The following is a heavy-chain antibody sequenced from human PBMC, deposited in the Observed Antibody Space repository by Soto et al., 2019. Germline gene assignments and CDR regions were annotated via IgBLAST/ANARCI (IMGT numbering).Heavy chain of an antibody. CDR1: GYTLTELS. CDR2: FDPEDGET. Sequence: GASVKVSCKVSGYTLTELSMHWVRQAPGKGLEWMGGFDPEDGETIYAQKFQGRVTMTEDTSTDTAYMELSSLRSEDTAVYYCATGRPARDDYGDPQKLDAFDIWGQGTLVT. D-gene: IGHD4-17*01. V-gene: IGHV1-24*01. J-gene: IGHJ3*02. CDR3: ATGRPARDDYGDPQKLDAFDI.